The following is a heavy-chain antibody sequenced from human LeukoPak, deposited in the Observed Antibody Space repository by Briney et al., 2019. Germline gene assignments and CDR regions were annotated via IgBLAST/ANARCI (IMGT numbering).Heavy chain of an antibody. CDR2: VSAYNGNT. D-gene: IGHD1-26*01. V-gene: IGHV1-18*01. J-gene: IGHJ5*02. Sequence: ASVKVSCKASGYTFTSYGISWVRQAPGQGLEWKGWVSAYNGNTNYAQKLQGRVTMTTDTSTSTAYMELRSLRSDDTAVYYCARAELRHNWFDPWGQGTLVTVSS. CDR1: GYTFTSYG. CDR3: ARAELRHNWFDP.